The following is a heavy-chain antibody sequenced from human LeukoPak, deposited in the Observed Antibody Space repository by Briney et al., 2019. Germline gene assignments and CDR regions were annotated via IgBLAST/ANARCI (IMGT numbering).Heavy chain of an antibody. CDR3: ARITGGSRYFDY. Sequence: ESLKISCKASGYSFISYRIGWVRQMPGKGLEWMGIVDPVDSAATYSPSFEGQVTISADRSISTAYLQWSSLKASDTAMYYCARITGGSRYFDYWGQGTLVTVSS. CDR1: GYSFISYR. CDR2: VDPVDSAA. D-gene: IGHD2-8*02. J-gene: IGHJ4*02. V-gene: IGHV5-51*01.